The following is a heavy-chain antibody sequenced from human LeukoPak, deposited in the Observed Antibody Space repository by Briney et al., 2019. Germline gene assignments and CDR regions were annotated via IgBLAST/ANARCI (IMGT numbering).Heavy chain of an antibody. Sequence: GASVKVSCKASGYTFTGYYMHWVRQAPGQGLEWMGWINPNSGGTNYAQKFQGRVTMTRDTSISTAYMELSRLRSDDTAVYYCARESRGRRGYSSSWYGYWGQGTLVTVSS. CDR1: GYTFTGYY. J-gene: IGHJ4*02. CDR3: ARESRGRRGYSSSWYGY. CDR2: INPNSGGT. D-gene: IGHD6-13*01. V-gene: IGHV1-2*02.